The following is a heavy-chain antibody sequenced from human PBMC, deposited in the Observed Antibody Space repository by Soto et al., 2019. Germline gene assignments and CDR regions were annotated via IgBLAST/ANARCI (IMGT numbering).Heavy chain of an antibody. CDR2: IIPIFGTA. CDR3: AFYDAYYHGMYV. D-gene: IGHD5-12*01. V-gene: IGHV1-69*12. CDR1: GGTFSSYA. Sequence: QVQLVQSGAEVKKPGSSVKVSCKASGGTFSSYAISWVRQAPGQGLEWMGGIIPIFGTANYAQKFQGRVMVPADQGTSTAYMELSSARSEDTAGYDGAFYDAYYHGMYVWGQGTTVTV. J-gene: IGHJ6*01.